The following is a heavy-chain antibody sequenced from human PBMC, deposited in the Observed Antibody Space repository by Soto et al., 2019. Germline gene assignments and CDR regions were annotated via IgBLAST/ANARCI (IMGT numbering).Heavy chain of an antibody. CDR2: IYHSGTT. D-gene: IGHD3-22*01. CDR3: ARRHYYDSSALDY. V-gene: IGHV4-34*09. J-gene: IGHJ4*02. Sequence: ASETLSLTCAVYGGSFSDYFWSWIRQPPGKGLEWIGEIYHSGTTHYTPSLKSRVTISVDTSKNQFSLKLSSVTAADTAVYYCARRHYYDSSALDYWGQGTLVTVSS. CDR1: GGSFSDYF.